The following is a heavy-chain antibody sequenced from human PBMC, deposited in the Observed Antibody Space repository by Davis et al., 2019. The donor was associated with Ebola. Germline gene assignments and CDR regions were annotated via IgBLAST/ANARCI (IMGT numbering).Heavy chain of an antibody. CDR3: ARVPHACASGVCYTRWFDP. D-gene: IGHD2-8*01. V-gene: IGHV4-30-2*01. CDR2: TYHSGSY. CDR1: GGSISSGGYS. J-gene: IGHJ5*02. Sequence: SETLSLTCAVSGGSISSGGYSWSWIRQPPGKGLEWIGYTYHSGSYYYNPALMMRVTIAVDTSQNQLALKLISVTAADTAVYYCARVPHACASGVCYTRWFDPWGQGTLVTVSS.